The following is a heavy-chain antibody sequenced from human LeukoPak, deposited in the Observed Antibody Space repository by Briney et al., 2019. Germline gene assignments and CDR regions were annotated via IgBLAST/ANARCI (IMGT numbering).Heavy chain of an antibody. CDR3: ANNREYYDFWSGYCHFDY. D-gene: IGHD3-3*01. CDR1: GFAFSSYA. Sequence: GGSLRLSCAASGFAFSSYAMSWVRQAPGKGLEWVSAISGSGGSTYYADSVKGRFTISRDNSKNTLYLQMNSLRAEDTAVYYCANNREYYDFWSGYCHFDYWGQGTLVTVSS. V-gene: IGHV3-23*01. J-gene: IGHJ4*02. CDR2: ISGSGGST.